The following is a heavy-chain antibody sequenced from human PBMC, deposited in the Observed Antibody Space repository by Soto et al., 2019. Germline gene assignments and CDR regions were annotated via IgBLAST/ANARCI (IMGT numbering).Heavy chain of an antibody. D-gene: IGHD6-13*01. V-gene: IGHV4-4*02. Sequence: QVELQESGPGLVKPSGTLSLTCAVSGASVSSTYWWSWVRQPPGKGPEWIGEINHRGSANYNPSLKSRVTIXVXLXESQFSLRLTSVTAADTAVYYCARYNAASGTYYFAFWGQGALVTVSS. CDR3: ARYNAASGTYYFAF. J-gene: IGHJ4*02. CDR2: INHRGSA. CDR1: GASVSSTYW.